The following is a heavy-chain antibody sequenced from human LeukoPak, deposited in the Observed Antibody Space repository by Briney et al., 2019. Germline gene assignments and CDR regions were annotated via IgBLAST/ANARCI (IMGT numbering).Heavy chain of an antibody. V-gene: IGHV1-2*02. D-gene: IGHD3-3*01. CDR3: ARDLFVSEDPRKFDY. CDR1: AYTFTGYY. Sequence: ASVNVSSKASAYTFTGYYMHWVRQAPGQGLEWMGWINPNSGGTNYAQKFQGRVSMTRDTSISTAYMELSRLRSDDTAVYYCARDLFVSEDPRKFDYWGQGTLVTVSS. CDR2: INPNSGGT. J-gene: IGHJ4*02.